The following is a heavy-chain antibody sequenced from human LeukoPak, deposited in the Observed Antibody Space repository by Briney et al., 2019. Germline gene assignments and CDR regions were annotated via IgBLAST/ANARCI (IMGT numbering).Heavy chain of an antibody. CDR3: AKDLVVRGSSPIDLDY. D-gene: IGHD3-10*01. CDR1: GGSISSSNW. V-gene: IGHV4-4*02. J-gene: IGHJ4*02. CDR2: IYHSGST. Sequence: PSETLSLTCAVSGGSISSSNWWSWVRQPPGKGLEWIGEIYHSGSTNYNPSLKSRVTISVDKSKNQFSLKLSSVTAADTAVYYCAKDLVVRGSSPIDLDYWGQGTLVTVSS.